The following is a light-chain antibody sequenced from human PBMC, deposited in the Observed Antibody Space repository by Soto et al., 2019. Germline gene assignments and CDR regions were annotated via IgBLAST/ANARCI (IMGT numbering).Light chain of an antibody. Sequence: QSALTQPPSASGSPGQSVTISCTGTSSDVGGYNYVSWYQQHPGKAPKLMLYEVSKRPSGVPDRLSGSKSGNTASLTVSGGQGGDEGEDYHSPYVGTNSYGFRTGTKLTVL. CDR1: SSDVGGYNY. CDR2: EVS. CDR3: SPYVGTNSYG. V-gene: IGLV2-8*01. J-gene: IGLJ1*01.